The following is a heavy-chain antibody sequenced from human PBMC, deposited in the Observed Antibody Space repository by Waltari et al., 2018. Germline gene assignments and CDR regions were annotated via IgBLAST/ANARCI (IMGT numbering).Heavy chain of an antibody. D-gene: IGHD6-13*01. J-gene: IGHJ4*02. CDR3: AREGVAAAGIHYFDY. CDR1: GFTVSSNY. CDR2: IYSGGST. V-gene: IGHV3-53*01. Sequence: EVQLVESGGGLIQPGGSLRLSCAASGFTVSSNYMSWVRQAPGKGLEWVAGIYSGGSTYDADSVKGRFTISRDNSKNTLYLQMNSLRAEDTAVYYCAREGVAAAGIHYFDYWGQGTLVTVSS.